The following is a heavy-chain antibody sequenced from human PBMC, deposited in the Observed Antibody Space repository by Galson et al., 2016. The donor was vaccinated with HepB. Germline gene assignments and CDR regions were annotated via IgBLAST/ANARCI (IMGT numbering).Heavy chain of an antibody. CDR3: ARDLVSRYYYSYHIMDV. V-gene: IGHV3-7*01. Sequence: DSVKGRFTISRDNAKNSLHLQMNSLRADDTAVYFCARDLVSRYYYSYHIMDVWGQGTTVTVSS. D-gene: IGHD2-2*01. J-gene: IGHJ6*02.